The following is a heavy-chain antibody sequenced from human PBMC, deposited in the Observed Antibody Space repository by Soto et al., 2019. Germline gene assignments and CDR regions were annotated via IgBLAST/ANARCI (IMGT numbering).Heavy chain of an antibody. D-gene: IGHD1-26*01. CDR1: GGSFSGYY. Sequence: SETLSLTCAVYGGSFSGYYWDWIRQPPGKGLEWIGEVNPDGGTNYNPSLKGRVIISIDPSKNQYSLRLTSVTAADTAVYYCARIPPQRGVGFDYWGQGALVTVSS. J-gene: IGHJ4*02. V-gene: IGHV4-34*01. CDR2: VNPDGGT. CDR3: ARIPPQRGVGFDY.